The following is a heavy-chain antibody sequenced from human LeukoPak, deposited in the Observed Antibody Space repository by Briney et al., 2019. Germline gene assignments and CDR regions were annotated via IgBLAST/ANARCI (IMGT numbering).Heavy chain of an antibody. CDR3: ARLGYSYAYSWFDP. Sequence: SETLSLTCAVYGGSFSGYYWSWIRQPPGKGLEWIGYIYYSGSTNYNPSLKSRVTISVDTSKNQFSLKLSSVTAADTAVYYCARLGYSYAYSWFDPWGQGTLVTVSS. D-gene: IGHD5-18*01. V-gene: IGHV4-59*08. J-gene: IGHJ5*02. CDR1: GGSFSGYY. CDR2: IYYSGST.